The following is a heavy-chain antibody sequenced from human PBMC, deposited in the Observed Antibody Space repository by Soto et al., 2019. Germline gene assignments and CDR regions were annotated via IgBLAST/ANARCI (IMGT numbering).Heavy chain of an antibody. CDR1: GYTFTSSG. V-gene: IGHV1-18*01. CDR3: ARDLAAYSSGPQGAFDI. CDR2: ISAYNGNT. Sequence: GASVKVSCKASGYTFTSSGISWVRQAPGQGLEWMGWISAYNGNTNYAQKLQGRVTITTDTSTSTAYMELRSLRSDDTAVYYCARDLAAYSSGPQGAFDIWGQGTMVTVSS. D-gene: IGHD6-19*01. J-gene: IGHJ3*02.